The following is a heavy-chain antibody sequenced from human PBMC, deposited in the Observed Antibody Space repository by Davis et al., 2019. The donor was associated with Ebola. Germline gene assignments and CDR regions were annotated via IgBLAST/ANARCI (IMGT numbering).Heavy chain of an antibody. V-gene: IGHV3-23*01. CDR3: ARLGYCSGGSCY. D-gene: IGHD2-15*01. Sequence: GESLKISCAASGFTFSSYAMSWVRQAPGKGLEWVSAISSSGSTTYYGDSVKGRFTISRDNAKNSLDLQMNSLRVEDTAVYYCARLGYCSGGSCYWGQGTLVTVSS. CDR1: GFTFSSYA. CDR2: ISSSGSTT. J-gene: IGHJ4*02.